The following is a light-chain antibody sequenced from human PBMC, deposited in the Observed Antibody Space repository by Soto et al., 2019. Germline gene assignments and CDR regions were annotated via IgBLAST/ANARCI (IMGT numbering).Light chain of an antibody. Sequence: QTVVTQEPSLTVSPGGTVTLTRASSTGAVTSGYYPNWFQQKPGQAPRPLVYSISNKHSWTPARFSGSLLGDKAALTLSDVQPEDEAEYYCLLYYDGAQVFGGGTKLTVL. CDR3: LLYYDGAQV. CDR2: SIS. V-gene: IGLV7-43*01. CDR1: TGAVTSGYY. J-gene: IGLJ3*02.